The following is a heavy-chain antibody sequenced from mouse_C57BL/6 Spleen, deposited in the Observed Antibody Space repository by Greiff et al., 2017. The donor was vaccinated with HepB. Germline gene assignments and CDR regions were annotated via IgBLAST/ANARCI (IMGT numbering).Heavy chain of an antibody. Sequence: QVQLQQSGAELARPGASVKLSCKASGYTFTSYGISWVKQRTGQGLEWIGEIYPRSGNTSYNEKFKGKATLTADKSSSTAYMELRSLTSEDSAVYFCARYDGSRYYYAMDYWGQGTSVTVSS. CDR1: GYTFTSYG. CDR2: IYPRSGNT. CDR3: ARYDGSRYYYAMDY. D-gene: IGHD1-1*01. V-gene: IGHV1-81*01. J-gene: IGHJ4*01.